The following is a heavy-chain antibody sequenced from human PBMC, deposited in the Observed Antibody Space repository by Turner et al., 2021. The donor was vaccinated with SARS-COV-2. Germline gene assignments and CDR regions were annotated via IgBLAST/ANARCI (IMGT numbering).Heavy chain of an antibody. Sequence: EVQLVESGGGLVQPGGYLRLSCAASGFTVSSNYMSWVRQAPVKGLEWVSLIYSGGSTYYADSVKVRFTISRHNSKNTLYLQMNSLRAEDTAVYYCARDLNYYGMDVWGQGTTVTVSS. J-gene: IGHJ6*02. CDR1: GFTVSSNY. CDR2: IYSGGST. V-gene: IGHV3-53*04. D-gene: IGHD3-9*01. CDR3: ARDLNYYGMDV.